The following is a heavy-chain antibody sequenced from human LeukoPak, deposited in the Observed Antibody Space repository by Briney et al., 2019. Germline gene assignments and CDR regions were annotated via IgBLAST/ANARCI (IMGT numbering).Heavy chain of an antibody. CDR3: ARGRSGTTNY. V-gene: IGHV4-34*01. CDR2: IDHSGST. Sequence: KPSETLSLTCSVYGGSFSGSYWGWIRQPPGKGLEWIGEIDHSGSTNYNPSLKSRVTISADTSKNQFSLKLTSVTAADTAVYYCARGRSGTTNYWGQGTLVTVSS. D-gene: IGHD1-7*01. CDR1: GGSFSGSY. J-gene: IGHJ4*02.